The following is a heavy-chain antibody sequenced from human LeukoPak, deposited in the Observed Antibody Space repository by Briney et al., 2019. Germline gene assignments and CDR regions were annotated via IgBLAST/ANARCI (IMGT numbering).Heavy chain of an antibody. CDR1: GGSFSGYY. V-gene: IGHV4-34*01. J-gene: IGHJ4*02. CDR2: INHSGST. CDR3: ARDPNYGGDSNY. D-gene: IGHD4-23*01. Sequence: PSETLSLTCAVYGGSFSGYYWSWIRQPPGKGLEWIGEINHSGSTNYNPSLKSRVTISVDTSKGQFSLKLSSVTAADTAVYYCARDPNYGGDSNYWGQGTLVTVSS.